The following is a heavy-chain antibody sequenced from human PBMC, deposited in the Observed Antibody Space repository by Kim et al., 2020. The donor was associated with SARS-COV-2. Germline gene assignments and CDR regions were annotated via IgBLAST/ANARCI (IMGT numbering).Heavy chain of an antibody. J-gene: IGHJ4*02. Sequence: GRITISRDHSKNTLYLQMNSLRAEDTAVYYCAKDYDDYYGSGSYYTDDYWGQGTLVTVSS. D-gene: IGHD3-10*01. CDR3: AKDYDDYYGSGSYYTDDY. V-gene: IGHV3-30*02.